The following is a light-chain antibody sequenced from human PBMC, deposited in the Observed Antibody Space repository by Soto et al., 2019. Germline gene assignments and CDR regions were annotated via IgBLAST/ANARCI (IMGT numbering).Light chain of an antibody. J-gene: IGKJ1*01. Sequence: EIVMTQSPATLSLSPGERATLSCRASQSVSSNLAWYQQKPGQAPRLLIYGASTRATGIPARFSGSGSGTDFTLTISSLQSEDFAVYYCQQHNNWRGTFGQGTKVEIK. CDR1: QSVSSN. CDR3: QQHNNWRGT. CDR2: GAS. V-gene: IGKV3-15*01.